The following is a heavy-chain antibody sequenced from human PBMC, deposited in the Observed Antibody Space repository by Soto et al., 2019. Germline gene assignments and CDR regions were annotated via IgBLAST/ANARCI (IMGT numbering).Heavy chain of an antibody. D-gene: IGHD3-10*01. V-gene: IGHV3-30*03. CDR1: GFIFSDHG. J-gene: IGHJ4*02. CDR3: ATENGAMVRGEVLYYFEY. Sequence: PGGSLRLSCAASGFIFSDHGMHWVRQAPGKGLEWVAVISYDGNNKYYEDSVKGRFTISRDNSRNTLYLQMNSLRAEDTAVYYCATENGAMVRGEVLYYFEYWGPGTLVTVSS. CDR2: ISYDGNNK.